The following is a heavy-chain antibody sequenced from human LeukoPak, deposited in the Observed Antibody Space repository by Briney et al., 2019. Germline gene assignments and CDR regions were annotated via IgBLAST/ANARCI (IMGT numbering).Heavy chain of an antibody. J-gene: IGHJ4*02. Sequence: SETLSLTCAVYGGSFSGYYWSWIRQPPGKGLEWIGEINHSGSTNYNPSLKSRVTISVDTSKNQFSLKLSSVTAADTAVYYCARPVGATGKSFDYWGQGTLVTVSS. V-gene: IGHV4-34*01. D-gene: IGHD1-26*01. CDR1: GGSFSGYY. CDR3: ARPVGATGKSFDY. CDR2: INHSGST.